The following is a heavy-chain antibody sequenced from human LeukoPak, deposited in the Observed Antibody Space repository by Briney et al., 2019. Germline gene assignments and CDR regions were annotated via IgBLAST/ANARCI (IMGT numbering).Heavy chain of an antibody. CDR3: AKDPIRIVGAFDY. V-gene: IGHV3-23*01. D-gene: IGHD1-26*01. Sequence: PGGSLRLSCAASGFTFSSYAMSWVRQAPGKGLEWVSAISGSGGSTYYADSVKGRLTTSRDNSKNTLYLQMNSLRAEDTAVYYCAKDPIRIVGAFDYWGQGTLVTVSS. CDR2: ISGSGGST. J-gene: IGHJ4*02. CDR1: GFTFSSYA.